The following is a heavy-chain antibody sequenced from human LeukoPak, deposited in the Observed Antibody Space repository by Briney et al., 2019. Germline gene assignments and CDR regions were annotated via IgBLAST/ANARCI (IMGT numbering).Heavy chain of an antibody. Sequence: GGSLRLSCAASGFTFSSYAMSWVRQAPGKGLEWVSAISGSGGSTYYADSVKGRFTISRDNSKNTLYLQMNSLRAEDTAVYYCAKVPRFVTMIAYYFDYWGQGTLVTVSP. CDR2: ISGSGGST. D-gene: IGHD3-22*01. V-gene: IGHV3-23*01. J-gene: IGHJ4*02. CDR3: AKVPRFVTMIAYYFDY. CDR1: GFTFSSYA.